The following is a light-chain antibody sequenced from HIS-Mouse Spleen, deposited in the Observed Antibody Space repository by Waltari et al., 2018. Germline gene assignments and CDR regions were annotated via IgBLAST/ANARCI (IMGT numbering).Light chain of an antibody. Sequence: QSVLTQPPSASGTPGQRVTISCSGSSSNIGSNYVYWYQQLPGTAPKLLIYRNNQRPSGVPGRFSGSKSGTSASLAISGLRSEDEADYYGAAWDDSLSGLFGGGTKLTVL. CDR1: SSNIGSNY. CDR2: RNN. CDR3: AAWDDSLSGL. J-gene: IGLJ2*01. V-gene: IGLV1-47*01.